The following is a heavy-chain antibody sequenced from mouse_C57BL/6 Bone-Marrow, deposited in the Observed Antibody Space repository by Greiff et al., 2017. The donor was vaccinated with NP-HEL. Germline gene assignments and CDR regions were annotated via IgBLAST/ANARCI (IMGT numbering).Heavy chain of an antibody. CDR1: GFSLTSYA. D-gene: IGHD1-1*01. CDR2: IWTCGGT. Sequence: QVQLKESGPGLVAPSQSLSITCTVSGFSLTSYAISWVRQPPGKGLELLGVIWTCGGTHYNSALKSRLCISKDNSKSQFYLKMNSLPTDDTARSYCARETTVVARRDYAMDYWGQGTSVTVSS. J-gene: IGHJ4*01. CDR3: ARETTVVARRDYAMDY. V-gene: IGHV2-9-1*01.